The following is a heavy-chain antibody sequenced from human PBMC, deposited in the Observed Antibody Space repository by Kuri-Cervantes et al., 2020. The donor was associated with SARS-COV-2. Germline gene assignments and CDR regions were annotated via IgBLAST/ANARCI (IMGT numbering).Heavy chain of an antibody. V-gene: IGHV1-46*01. D-gene: IGHD6-13*01. CDR2: INPSGGST. Sequence: ASVKVSCKASGYTFTSYDINWVRQATGQGLEWMGIINPSGGSTSYAQKFQGRVTMTRDTSTSTVYMELSSLRSEDTAVYYCASLGAAAGGGWFDPWGQGTLVTVSS. CDR3: ASLGAAAGGGWFDP. J-gene: IGHJ5*02. CDR1: GYTFTSYD.